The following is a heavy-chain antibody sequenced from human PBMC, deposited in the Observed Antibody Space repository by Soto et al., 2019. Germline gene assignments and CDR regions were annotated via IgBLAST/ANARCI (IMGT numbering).Heavy chain of an antibody. Sequence: SETLSLTCTVSGGSISIGTDYWGWIRQAPGKGLEWIGNIHYSGTTSYSPSLKSRVTISVDTSKNQFSLKLSSVTAADTAVYYCAMRHAHDFYDRSGDVPWSQGTQVTVSS. V-gene: IGHV4-39*01. CDR3: AMRHAHDFYDRSGDVP. CDR2: IHYSGTT. CDR1: GGSISIGTDY. D-gene: IGHD3-22*01. J-gene: IGHJ4*02.